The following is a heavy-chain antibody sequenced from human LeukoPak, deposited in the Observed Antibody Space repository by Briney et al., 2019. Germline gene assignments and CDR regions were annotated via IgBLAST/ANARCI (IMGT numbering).Heavy chain of an antibody. CDR2: IIPIFGTA. D-gene: IGHD5-18*01. CDR1: GYTFTSYG. Sequence: GASVKVSCKASGYTFTSYGISWVRQAPGQGLEWMGGIIPIFGTANYAQKFQGRVTITADESTSTAYMELSSLRSEDTAVYYCAGGERIQLWLPRLDYWGQGTLVTVSS. CDR3: AGGERIQLWLPRLDY. V-gene: IGHV1-69*13. J-gene: IGHJ4*02.